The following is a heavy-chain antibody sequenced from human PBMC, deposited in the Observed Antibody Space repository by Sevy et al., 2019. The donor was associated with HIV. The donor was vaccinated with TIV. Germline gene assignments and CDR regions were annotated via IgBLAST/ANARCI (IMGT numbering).Heavy chain of an antibody. Sequence: SETLSLTCTVSGVSVSPYYWAWIRQPPGKGLECVAFSGSTNYNPSLKSRATTSVDTSKNQFSLKLGSVTAADTAFYYCARGGPNQQQLDYFDHWGQGTLVTVSS. J-gene: IGHJ4*02. CDR2: SGST. D-gene: IGHD1-1*01. V-gene: IGHV4-59*02. CDR3: ARGGPNQQQLDYFDH. CDR1: GVSVSPYY.